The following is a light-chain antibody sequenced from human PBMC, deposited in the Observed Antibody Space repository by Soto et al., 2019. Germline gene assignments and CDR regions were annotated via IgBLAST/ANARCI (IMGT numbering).Light chain of an antibody. CDR3: QQYYSTLWT. V-gene: IGKV4-1*01. Sequence: DIVMTQSPDSLTLSLGERATINCKSSQSVFSRFRNKNYLGWFQQKPGQTPRLLIYWASTRESGVPDRFSGSGSGTDFTLTISSLQAEDVAVYYCQQYYSTLWTFGQGTKVEIK. CDR1: QSVFSRFRNKNY. J-gene: IGKJ1*01. CDR2: WAS.